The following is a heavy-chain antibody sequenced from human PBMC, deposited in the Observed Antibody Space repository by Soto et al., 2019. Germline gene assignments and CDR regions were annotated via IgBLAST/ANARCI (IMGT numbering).Heavy chain of an antibody. CDR3: AKENGSAYYGMDV. J-gene: IGHJ6*02. V-gene: IGHV5-51*01. CDR2: IYPGDSDS. CDR1: GYSFTSYW. Sequence: LGESLKISCKGSGYSFTSYWIGWVRQMPGKGLEWMGIIYPGDSDSRYSPSFQGQVTISVDKSINTAFLQWRNLKASDTATYYCAKENGSAYYGMDVWGQGTTVTVSS. D-gene: IGHD3-10*01.